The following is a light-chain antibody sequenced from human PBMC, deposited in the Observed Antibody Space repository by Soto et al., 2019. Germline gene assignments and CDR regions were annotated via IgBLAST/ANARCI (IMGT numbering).Light chain of an antibody. J-gene: IGLJ1*01. CDR3: SSYTSSTSYV. CDR1: SSDVGGYNY. V-gene: IGLV2-14*01. Sequence: QSVLTQPASVSGSPGQSITIPCIGTSSDVGGYNYVSWYQQHPGKAPKLMIYEVSNRPSGVSNRFSGSKSGNTASLTISGLQAEDEADYYCSSYTSSTSYVFGTGTKVTVL. CDR2: EVS.